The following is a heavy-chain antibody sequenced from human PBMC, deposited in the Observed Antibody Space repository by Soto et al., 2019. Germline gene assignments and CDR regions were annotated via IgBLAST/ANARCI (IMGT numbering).Heavy chain of an antibody. D-gene: IGHD3-22*01. J-gene: IGHJ5*02. CDR2: INHSGNT. V-gene: IGHV4-34*01. Sequence: QVQPQQWGTGLLKPSETLSLTCAVYGGSFSTYYWNWIRQPPGKGLEWIGEINHSGNTQYNPSLKSRVTMSLDTSKNQFSLKLTSVTGADTAVYYCFGWLESNWLDPWGQGTLVTVSS. CDR3: FGWLESNWLDP. CDR1: GGSFSTYY.